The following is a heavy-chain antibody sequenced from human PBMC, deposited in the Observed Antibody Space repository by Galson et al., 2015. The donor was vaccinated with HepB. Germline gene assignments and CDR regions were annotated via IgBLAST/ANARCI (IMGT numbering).Heavy chain of an antibody. Sequence: TLSLTCTVSGGSISSGGYYWTWIRQLPGKGLEWIGYISYSGSTYYNPSLKSRVTISVDTSKNQFSLKLSSVTTEDTAVYYCAKGDGGYPESFDFWGQGTMVIVSS. CDR1: GGSISSGGYY. D-gene: IGHD4-17*01. J-gene: IGHJ3*01. V-gene: IGHV4-31*03. CDR3: AKGDGGYPESFDF. CDR2: ISYSGST.